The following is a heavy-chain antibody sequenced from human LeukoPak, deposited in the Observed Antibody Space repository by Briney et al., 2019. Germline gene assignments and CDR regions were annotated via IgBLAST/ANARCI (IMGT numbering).Heavy chain of an antibody. CDR3: AKELSSRRPFDY. V-gene: IGHV3-23*01. D-gene: IGHD6-13*01. CDR1: GFTFSSYA. J-gene: IGHJ4*02. CDR2: ISGSASGINT. Sequence: PGGSLRLSCAASGFTFSSYAMSWVRQAPRKGLEWVSHISGSASGINTYYADSVKGRFTISRDNSKNTLYLQMNNMRAEDTAVYYCAKELSSRRPFDYWGQGTLVTVSS.